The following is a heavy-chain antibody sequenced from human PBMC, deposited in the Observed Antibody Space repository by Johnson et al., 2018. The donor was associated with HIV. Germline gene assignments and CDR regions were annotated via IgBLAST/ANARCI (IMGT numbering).Heavy chain of an antibody. J-gene: IGHJ3*02. CDR1: GFTFRSYA. CDR3: VRDQGSGWPTNAFDI. D-gene: IGHD6-19*01. CDR2: ITYDGRNK. V-gene: IGHV3-30*04. Sequence: QVLLVESGGGVMQPGKSLRLSCEASGFTFRSYAMDWVRKAPGKGLEWVAVITYDGRNKYYTDSVKGRFIISRDNSKNMTNLQMNGLSDEDTADYYCVRDQGSGWPTNAFDIWGRGTRVTVSS.